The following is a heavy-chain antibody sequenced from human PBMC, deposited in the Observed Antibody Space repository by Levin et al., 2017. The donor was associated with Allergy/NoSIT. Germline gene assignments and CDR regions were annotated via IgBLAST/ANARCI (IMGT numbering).Heavy chain of an antibody. CDR3: ASRHQFRDY. CDR2: INHSGST. Sequence: SETLSLTCAVYGGSFSGYYWSWIRQPPGKGLEWIGEINHSGSTNYNPSLKSRVTISVDTSKNQFSLKLSSVTAADTAVYYCASRHQFRDYWGQGTLVTVSS. J-gene: IGHJ4*02. V-gene: IGHV4-34*01. CDR1: GGSFSGYY. D-gene: IGHD2-2*01.